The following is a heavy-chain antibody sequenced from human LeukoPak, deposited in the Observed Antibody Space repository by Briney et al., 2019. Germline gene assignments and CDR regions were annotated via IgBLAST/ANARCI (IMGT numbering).Heavy chain of an antibody. D-gene: IGHD3-10*01. CDR1: GFTFSSYS. Sequence: PGGSLRLPCAASGFTFSSYSMNWVRQAPGKGLEWVSFIRSSSTYISYAGSVKGRFTISRDNANNSLYLQMNSLRAEDTAVYYCARDSGGFDPWGQGTLVTVSS. CDR3: ARDSGGFDP. V-gene: IGHV3-21*01. J-gene: IGHJ5*02. CDR2: IRSSSTYI.